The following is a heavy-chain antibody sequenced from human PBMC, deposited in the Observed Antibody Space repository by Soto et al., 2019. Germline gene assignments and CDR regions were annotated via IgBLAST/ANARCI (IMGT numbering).Heavy chain of an antibody. D-gene: IGHD1-26*01. V-gene: IGHV3-23*01. CDR3: AKDIVRSGWDHRRRGMEV. CDR2: ISGRGGST. CDR1: RLTFMSCG. J-gene: IGHJ6*01. Sequence: WGSLVLPFASSRLTFMSCGMTSVCQAPWKGLEWVSAISGRGGSTYYADSVKGRFTISRDNSKNTLYLQMNSLRAEDTAVYYCAKDIVRSGWDHRRRGMEVWGQGTTVTVSS.